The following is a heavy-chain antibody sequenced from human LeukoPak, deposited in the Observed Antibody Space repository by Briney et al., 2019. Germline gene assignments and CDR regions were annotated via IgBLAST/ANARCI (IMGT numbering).Heavy chain of an antibody. J-gene: IGHJ4*02. Sequence: PGGSLRLSCAASGFTFSSYAMNWVRQAPGKGLEWVSSISRGSDHIFYADSMKGRFTISRDNAKSSVYLQMNTLRAEDTAVYYCATSADSSGNDWGQGTLVTVFS. V-gene: IGHV3-21*04. CDR1: GFTFSSYA. CDR2: ISRGSDHI. CDR3: ATSADSSGND. D-gene: IGHD3-22*01.